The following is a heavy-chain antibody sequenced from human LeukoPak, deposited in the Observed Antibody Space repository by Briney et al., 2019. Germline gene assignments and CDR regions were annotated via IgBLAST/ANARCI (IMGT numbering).Heavy chain of an antibody. Sequence: SETLSLTCTVSGGSISSYSWNWIRQPAGKGLEWIGRMYTSGSTNYNPSLKSRVTMSVDTSKNQFSLKLNSVTAADTAVYYCARGWFYGMDVWGQGTTVTVSS. CDR3: ARGWFYGMDV. J-gene: IGHJ6*02. D-gene: IGHD6-19*01. CDR1: GGSISSYS. V-gene: IGHV4-4*07. CDR2: MYTSGST.